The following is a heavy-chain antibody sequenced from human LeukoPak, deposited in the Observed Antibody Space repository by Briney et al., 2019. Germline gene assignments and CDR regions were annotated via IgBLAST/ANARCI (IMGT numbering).Heavy chain of an antibody. CDR3: ARTPLWSRGFDY. CDR2: SHQSGAN. CDR1: GYSISSGYY. J-gene: IGHJ4*02. V-gene: IGHV4-38-2*02. D-gene: IGHD2/OR15-2a*01. Sequence: SETLSLTCTVSGYSISSGYYWGWIRPPPGKGLEWIGSSHQSGANYYNPSLKGRVTISQETSKNQLSLKLSSVTAADTAVYYCARTPLWSRGFDYWSQGTLVTVSS.